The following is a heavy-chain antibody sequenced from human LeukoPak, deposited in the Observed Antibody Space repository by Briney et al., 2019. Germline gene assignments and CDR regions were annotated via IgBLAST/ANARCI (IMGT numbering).Heavy chain of an antibody. CDR1: GFTFSGYE. J-gene: IGHJ6*03. CDR3: ARGARSGSYNYMDV. D-gene: IGHD1-26*01. Sequence: GGSLRLSCAASGFTFSGYEMNWVRQAPGKGLEWASYIGTSGVTTVYADSVKGRFTISRDNARNSLYLQMNDLRIEDTAVYYCARGARSGSYNYMDVWGKGTTVTVS. CDR2: IGTSGVTT. V-gene: IGHV3-48*03.